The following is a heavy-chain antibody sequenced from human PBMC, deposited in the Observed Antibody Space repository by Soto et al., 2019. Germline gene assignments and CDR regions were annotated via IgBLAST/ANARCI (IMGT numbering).Heavy chain of an antibody. CDR3: VRDRPGSHLYFDF. CDR2: INTDGSAT. D-gene: IGHD3-10*01. J-gene: IGHJ4*02. CDR1: GFIFSSDW. V-gene: IGHV3-74*01. Sequence: GGSLRLSCAASGFIFSSDWMHWVRQAPGKGLVWVSRINTDGSATSYADSVKGRFTISRDNAKNTLYLQMNSLRDEDTAVYYCVRDRPGSHLYFDFWGQGNMVTVSS.